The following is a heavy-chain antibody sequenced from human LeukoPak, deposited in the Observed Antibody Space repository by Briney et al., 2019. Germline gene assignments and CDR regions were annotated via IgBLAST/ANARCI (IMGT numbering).Heavy chain of an antibody. CDR3: AGGSSWYLYYFDY. V-gene: IGHV4-39*07. CDR1: GASISSSKYY. CDR2: INHSGST. Sequence: KPSETLSLTCTVSGASISSSKYYWSWIRQPPGKGLEWIGEINHSGSTNYNPSLKSRVTISVDTSKNQFSLKLSSVTAADTAVYYCAGGSSWYLYYFDYWGQGTLVTVSS. D-gene: IGHD6-13*01. J-gene: IGHJ4*02.